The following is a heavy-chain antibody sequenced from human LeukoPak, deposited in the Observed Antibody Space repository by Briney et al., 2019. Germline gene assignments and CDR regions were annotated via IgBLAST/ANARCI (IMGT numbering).Heavy chain of an antibody. CDR2: IYYSGST. CDR1: GGSISSSSYY. V-gene: IGHV4-39*01. D-gene: IGHD3-10*01. CDR3: ARHLVQGDGMDV. Sequence: SETLSLTCTVSGGSISSSSYYWGWIRQPPGKGLEWIGSIYYSGSTYYNPSLKSRVTVSVDTSKNQFSLKLSSVTAADTAVYYCARHLVQGDGMDVWGQGTTVTVSS. J-gene: IGHJ6*02.